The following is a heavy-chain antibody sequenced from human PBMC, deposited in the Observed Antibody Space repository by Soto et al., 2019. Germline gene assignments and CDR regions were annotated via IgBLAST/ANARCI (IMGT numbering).Heavy chain of an antibody. CDR2: IYHSGST. J-gene: IGHJ5*02. D-gene: IGHD3-10*01. CDR1: GGSMSSGGYF. Sequence: PSETLSLTCAVSGGSMSSGGYFWSWIRQPPGKGLEWIGYIYHSGSTYYSPSLKSRVTISVDRSKNQFSLKLNSVTAADTAVYYCARGLGPWGQGTLVTVSS. CDR3: ARGLGP. V-gene: IGHV4-30-2*01.